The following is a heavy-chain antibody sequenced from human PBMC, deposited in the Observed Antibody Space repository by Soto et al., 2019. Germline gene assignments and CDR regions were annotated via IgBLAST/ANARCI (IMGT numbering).Heavy chain of an antibody. V-gene: IGHV3-23*01. CDR3: AKAQWLLGGDYFDS. D-gene: IGHD6-19*01. Sequence: EVQLLESGGGLVQPGGSLRLSCAASGFIFGAYAMAWVRQAPGKGLEWVSGISDTVDTTYYADSVKGRFTISRDKFKNTLYLQMNSLRVEDTAIYYCAKAQWLLGGDYFDSWGQGTLVTVSS. CDR1: GFIFGAYA. J-gene: IGHJ4*02. CDR2: ISDTVDTT.